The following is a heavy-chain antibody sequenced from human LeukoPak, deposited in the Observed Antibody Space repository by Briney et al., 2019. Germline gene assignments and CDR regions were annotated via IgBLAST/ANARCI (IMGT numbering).Heavy chain of an antibody. V-gene: IGHV4-4*07. Sequence: PSETLSLTCTVSGGSISSYYWSWIRQPAGKGLEWIGLMYTSGSTNYNPSLKSRVTISVDTSKNQFSLKLSSVTAADTAVYYCARSKDHGYNSGSFDYWGQGTLVTVSS. CDR3: ARSKDHGYNSGSFDY. D-gene: IGHD5-24*01. CDR1: GGSISSYY. J-gene: IGHJ4*02. CDR2: MYTSGST.